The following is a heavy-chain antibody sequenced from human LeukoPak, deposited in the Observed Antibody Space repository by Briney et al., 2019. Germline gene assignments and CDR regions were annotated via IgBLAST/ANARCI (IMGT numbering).Heavy chain of an antibody. D-gene: IGHD6-13*01. Sequence: VAAVKVSCKASGGTFSSYAISWVRQAPGQGLEWMGRIIPIFGTANYAQKFQGRVTITTDESTSTAYMELSSLSSEDTAVYYCARVAPSSSWYTAFGIWGQGTMVTVSS. CDR3: ARVAPSSSWYTAFGI. J-gene: IGHJ3*02. V-gene: IGHV1-69*05. CDR1: GGTFSSYA. CDR2: IIPIFGTA.